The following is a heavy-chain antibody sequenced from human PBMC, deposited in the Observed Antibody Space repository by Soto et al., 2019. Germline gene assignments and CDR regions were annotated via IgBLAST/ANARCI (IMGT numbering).Heavy chain of an antibody. CDR1: GFIFSTYS. CDR2: ITNSGGTV. V-gene: IGHV3-48*02. Sequence: EVQLVESGGDLVRPGGSLRLSCAASGFIFSTYSMIWVRQAPGKGLQWVSYITNSGGTVYSADSLKGRLTTSRDNAKNSLYLQMNSLRDEDTAVYYCARVRGTYNDDSRIFYFDYWGQGTLVTVSS. CDR3: ARVRGTYNDDSRIFYFDY. D-gene: IGHD1-1*01. J-gene: IGHJ4*02.